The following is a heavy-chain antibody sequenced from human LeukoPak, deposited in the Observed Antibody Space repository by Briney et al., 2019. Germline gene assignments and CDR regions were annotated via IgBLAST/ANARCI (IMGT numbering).Heavy chain of an antibody. D-gene: IGHD6-19*01. V-gene: IGHV1-18*01. CDR2: ISAYNGNT. Sequence: GASVKVSCKASVYTFTSYGISWVRQAPGQGLEWVGWISAYNGNTNYAQKLQGRVTMTTDTSTSTAHLELRSLRSDDTAVYYCARIAVAGTFYFDYWGERTLVTVS. J-gene: IGHJ4*02. CDR1: VYTFTSYG. CDR3: ARIAVAGTFYFDY.